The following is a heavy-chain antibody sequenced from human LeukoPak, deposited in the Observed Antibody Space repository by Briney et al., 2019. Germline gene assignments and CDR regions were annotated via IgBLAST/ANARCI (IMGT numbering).Heavy chain of an antibody. Sequence: SETLSLTCTVSGGSVSSGNYYWSWIRQTPGKGLARIGYTYYTGRVNYNPSLKSRVSISVDTPKNQFSLKLSSVTAADPAVYYCARTYYFGSAHFDYWGQGTLVTVSS. D-gene: IGHD3-10*01. J-gene: IGHJ4*02. V-gene: IGHV4-61*01. CDR3: ARTYYFGSAHFDY. CDR2: TYYTGRV. CDR1: GGSVSSGNYY.